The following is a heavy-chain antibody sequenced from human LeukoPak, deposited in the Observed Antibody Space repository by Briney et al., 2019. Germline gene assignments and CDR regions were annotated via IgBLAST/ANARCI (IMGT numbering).Heavy chain of an antibody. D-gene: IGHD6-25*01. V-gene: IGHV4-59*01. J-gene: IGHJ4*02. CDR2: IYYSGST. Sequence: PSETLSLTCSVSDVSMSTYYWSWIRQPPGKGLEWIGYIYYSGSTNYNPSLKSRVTISVDTSKNQFSLNLKSVAAADTAVYYCASQRQDTNACLDYWGQGALVIVSS. CDR1: DVSMSTYY. CDR3: ASQRQDTNACLDY.